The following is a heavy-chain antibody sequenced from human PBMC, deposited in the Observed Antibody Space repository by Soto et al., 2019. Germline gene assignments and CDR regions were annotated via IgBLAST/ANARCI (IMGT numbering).Heavy chain of an antibody. J-gene: IGHJ5*02. CDR2: IYYTGTT. Sequence: QVQLQESGPGLVKPSETLSLTCTVSGGSISPYYWSWIRQSPGKGLEWIGYIYYTGTTRYNPSLTSRVTILVDTSKNQFSLKLSSVTAADTAVYYCARLGGYYQALDTWGQGALVTVSS. D-gene: IGHD3-22*01. V-gene: IGHV4-59*08. CDR1: GGSISPYY. CDR3: ARLGGYYQALDT.